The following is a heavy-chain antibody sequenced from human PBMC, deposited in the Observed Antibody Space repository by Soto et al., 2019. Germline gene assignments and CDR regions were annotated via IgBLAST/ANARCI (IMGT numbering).Heavy chain of an antibody. CDR3: AKGDAAGTGTTIEY. Sequence: PGGSLRLSCTSSGFTFSIFGMSWVRQAPGKGLEWVSDISGSGGSTNYADSVKGRFTVSRDNSKNTLYVQMNSLGAEDTAVYYCAKGDAAGTGTTIEYWGQGTLVTVSS. CDR1: GFTFSIFG. V-gene: IGHV3-23*01. D-gene: IGHD1-7*01. CDR2: ISGSGGST. J-gene: IGHJ4*02.